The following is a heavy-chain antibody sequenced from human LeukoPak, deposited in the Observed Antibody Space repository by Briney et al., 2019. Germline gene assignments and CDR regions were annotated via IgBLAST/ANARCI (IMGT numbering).Heavy chain of an antibody. CDR1: GGSFSGYY. J-gene: IGHJ4*02. Sequence: SETLSLTCAVYGGSFSGYYWSWIRQPPGKGLEWIGEINHSGSTNYNPSLESRVTISVDTSKNQFSLKLSSVTAADTAVYYCARWNYWGQGTLVTVSS. CDR3: ARWNY. CDR2: INHSGST. D-gene: IGHD5-12*01. V-gene: IGHV4-34*01.